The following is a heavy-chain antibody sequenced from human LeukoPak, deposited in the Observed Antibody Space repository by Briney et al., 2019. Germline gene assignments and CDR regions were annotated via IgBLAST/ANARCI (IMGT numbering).Heavy chain of an antibody. CDR2: IYTSGST. CDR1: GDSISNYY. J-gene: IGHJ5*02. D-gene: IGHD3-22*01. V-gene: IGHV4-4*07. CDR3: AKSGGQYYYDSKSWFDP. Sequence: SETLSLTCTVSGDSISNYYWSWIRQPAGKGLEWIGRIYTSGSTNYNPSLKSRVTMSVDTSKNQFSLKLSSVTAADTAVYYCAKSGGQYYYDSKSWFDPWGQGTLVTVSS.